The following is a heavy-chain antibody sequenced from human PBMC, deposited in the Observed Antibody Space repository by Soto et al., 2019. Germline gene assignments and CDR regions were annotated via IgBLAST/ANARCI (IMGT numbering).Heavy chain of an antibody. V-gene: IGHV4-59*01. CDR3: ARAAPTYYFDSSGHHTFDY. D-gene: IGHD3-22*01. Sequence: PSDTLSLTCTVSGGSISNYYWSWIRQPPGKGLEWIGYIYYSGSTNYNPSLKSRVTISVDTSKNQFSLKLSSVTAADTAVYYCARAAPTYYFDSSGHHTFDYWGQGTLVTVSS. J-gene: IGHJ4*02. CDR1: GGSISNYY. CDR2: IYYSGST.